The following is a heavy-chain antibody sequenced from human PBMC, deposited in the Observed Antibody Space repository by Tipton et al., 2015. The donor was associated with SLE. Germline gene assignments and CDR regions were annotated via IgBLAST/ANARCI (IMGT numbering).Heavy chain of an antibody. CDR3: TSGSGGYQRTDY. J-gene: IGHJ4*02. Sequence: TLSLTCTVSGGSISSSSYYWGWIRQPPGKGLEWIGNIYYSGNTYYNPSLKGRVTISIDTSKNHFSLKLSSVTAADTAVYFCTSGSGGYQRTDYWGQGTLVTVSS. CDR1: GGSISSSSYY. D-gene: IGHD5-12*01. V-gene: IGHV4-39*07. CDR2: IYYSGNT.